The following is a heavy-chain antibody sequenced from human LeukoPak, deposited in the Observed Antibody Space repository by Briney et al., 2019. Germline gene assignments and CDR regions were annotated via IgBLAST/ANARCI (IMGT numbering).Heavy chain of an antibody. V-gene: IGHV4-39*07. CDR3: ARDWVTSQGYNYNYRDV. CDR1: GGSISSYY. J-gene: IGHJ6*03. D-gene: IGHD2-2*02. Sequence: SETLSLTCTVSGGSISSYYWGWIRQPPGKGLEWIGCIYYSGSTYYNPSLKSRVTISVDTSKKQFSLKLSSVTAADTAVYYCARDWVTSQGYNYNYRDVWGKGTTVTVSS. CDR2: IYYSGST.